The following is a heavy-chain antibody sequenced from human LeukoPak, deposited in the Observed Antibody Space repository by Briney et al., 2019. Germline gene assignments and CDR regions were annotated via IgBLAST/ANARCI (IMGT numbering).Heavy chain of an antibody. Sequence: PSETLSLTCTVSGGSISSYYWSWIRQPPGKGLEWVGYIYYSGSTNYNPSLKSRVTISVDASKNQFSLKLSSVTAADTAVYYCARGAGGTAMVTYWGQGTLVTVFS. V-gene: IGHV4-59*01. J-gene: IGHJ4*02. D-gene: IGHD5-18*01. CDR2: IYYSGST. CDR1: GGSISSYY. CDR3: ARGAGGTAMVTY.